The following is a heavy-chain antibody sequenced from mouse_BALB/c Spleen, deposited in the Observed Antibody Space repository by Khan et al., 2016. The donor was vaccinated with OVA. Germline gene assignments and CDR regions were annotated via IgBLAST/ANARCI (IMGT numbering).Heavy chain of an antibody. J-gene: IGHJ2*01. CDR3: ATSYFYGYDFDY. CDR1: GFTFNSYG. CDR2: ISGDSNTI. Sequence: EVELVESGGGLVQPGGSRKLSCAASGFTFNSYGMHWVRPAPEKGLEWVAYISGDSNTIYYTDTVKGRFNNSRDKPKNPLFLQMTSLMAKDTAMDYCATSYFYGYDFDYWGPGTTLTVS. D-gene: IGHD1-1*01. V-gene: IGHV5-17*02.